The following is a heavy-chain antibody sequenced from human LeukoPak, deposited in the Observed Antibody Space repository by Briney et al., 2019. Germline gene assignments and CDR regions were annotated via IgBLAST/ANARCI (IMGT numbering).Heavy chain of an antibody. CDR1: GFTFSSYS. CDR3: ARASTGWYFDL. V-gene: IGHV3-21*01. CDR2: ISSSSSYI. D-gene: IGHD1-14*01. J-gene: IGHJ2*01. Sequence: TGGSLRLSCAASGFTFSSYSMNWVRQAPGKGLEWVSSISSSSSYIYYADSVKGRFTISRDNAKNSLYLQMNSLRAEDTAVYYCARASTGWYFDLWGRGTLVTVSS.